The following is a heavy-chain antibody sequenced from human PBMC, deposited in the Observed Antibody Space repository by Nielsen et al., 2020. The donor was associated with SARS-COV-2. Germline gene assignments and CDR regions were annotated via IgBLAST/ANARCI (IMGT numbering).Heavy chain of an antibody. Sequence: ASVKVSCKASGYSFTTRAIHWARQAPGQRLEWMGWINADNGNTRYSQEFQGRVTLNRDTSASAAYMELSSLRSEDTAVYYCARGDEAERRYYFDYWGQGTLVTVSS. CDR3: ARGDEAERRYYFDY. CDR1: GYSFTTRA. V-gene: IGHV1-3*03. D-gene: IGHD6-25*01. CDR2: INADNGNT. J-gene: IGHJ4*02.